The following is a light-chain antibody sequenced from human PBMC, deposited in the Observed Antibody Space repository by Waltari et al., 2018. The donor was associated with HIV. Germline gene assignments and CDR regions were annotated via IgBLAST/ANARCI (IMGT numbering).Light chain of an antibody. CDR3: MQAVEKWT. CDR1: QSLLHSNGYTY. CDR2: VAS. V-gene: IGKV2-28*01. J-gene: IGKJ1*01. Sequence: DIVMTQSPLSLSVNPGEPASISCRSNQSLLHSNGYTYLDWYVKKPGQSPQLLIFVASRRASGVPDRFSGSASGIDFTLKISRVEAEDVGVYYCMQAVEKWTFGPGTKVEI.